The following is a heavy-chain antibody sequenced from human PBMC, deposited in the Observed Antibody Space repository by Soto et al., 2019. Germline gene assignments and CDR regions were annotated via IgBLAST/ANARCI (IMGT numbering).Heavy chain of an antibody. D-gene: IGHD3-10*01. Sequence: QVQLVQSGAEVKKPGASVNVSCKASGYTFTSYGISWVRQAPGQGLEWMGWISVYNGNTKYAQKLQGRVTMTTDTXTXXAYMELRSLRSDDTAVYYCAREIRPVGRYYYGMDVRGQGTTVTVSS. V-gene: IGHV1-18*01. CDR2: ISVYNGNT. J-gene: IGHJ6*02. CDR1: GYTFTSYG. CDR3: AREIRPVGRYYYGMDV.